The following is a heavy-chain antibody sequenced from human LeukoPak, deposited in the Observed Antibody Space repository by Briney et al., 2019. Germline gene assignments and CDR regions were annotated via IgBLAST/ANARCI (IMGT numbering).Heavy chain of an antibody. V-gene: IGHV4-30-2*01. CDR1: GGSISSGGYS. D-gene: IGHD1-26*01. CDR2: IYHSGST. CDR3: ARVGLDGSYFDY. Sequence: PSETLSLTCAVSGGSISSGGYSWSWIRQPPGKGLEWIGYIYHSGSTYYNPSLKSRVTISVDRSKNQFSLKLSSVTPEDTAVYYCARVGLDGSYFDYWGQGTLVTVSS. J-gene: IGHJ4*02.